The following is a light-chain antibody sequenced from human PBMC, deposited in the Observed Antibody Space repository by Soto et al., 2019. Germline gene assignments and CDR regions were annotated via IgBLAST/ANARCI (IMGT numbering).Light chain of an antibody. CDR2: GAS. CDR3: QQYGSLSWT. CDR1: QSVSSNY. J-gene: IGKJ1*01. V-gene: IGKV3-20*01. Sequence: EIVLTQSPATLSLSPGERATLSCRASQSVSSNYLAWYQQKPGQAPRLLIYGASTRATGVPDRFSGSGSGTDFTLTISRLEPEDFAVYHCQQYGSLSWTFXQGTKVDIK.